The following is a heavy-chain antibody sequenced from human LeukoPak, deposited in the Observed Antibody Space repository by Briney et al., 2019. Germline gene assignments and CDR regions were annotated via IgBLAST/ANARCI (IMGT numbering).Heavy chain of an antibody. CDR2: ISSSSSYI. D-gene: IGHD3-10*01. CDR3: AKVGFGELLPDY. CDR1: GFTFSSYS. V-gene: IGHV3-21*01. J-gene: IGHJ4*02. Sequence: GGSLRLSCAASGFTFSSYSMNWVRQAPGKGLEWVSSISSSSSYIYYADSVKGRFTISRDNSKNTLYLQMNSLRAEDTAVYYCAKVGFGELLPDYWGQGTLVTVSS.